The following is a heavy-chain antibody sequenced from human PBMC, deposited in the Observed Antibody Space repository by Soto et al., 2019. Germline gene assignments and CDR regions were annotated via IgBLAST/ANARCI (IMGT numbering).Heavy chain of an antibody. V-gene: IGHV3-7*03. CDR1: GFTFSIYW. CDR2: IKQDGSEK. J-gene: IGHJ4*02. CDR3: ARLQYSSSWYPLYYFDY. Sequence: GGSLRLSCAASGFTFSIYWMSWVRQAPGKGLEWVANIKQDGSEKYYVDSVKGRFTISRDNAKNSLYLQMNSLRAEDTAVYYCARLQYSSSWYPLYYFDYWGQGTLVTVYS. D-gene: IGHD6-13*01.